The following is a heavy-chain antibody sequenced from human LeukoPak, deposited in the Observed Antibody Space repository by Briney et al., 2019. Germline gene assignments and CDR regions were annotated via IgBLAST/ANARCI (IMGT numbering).Heavy chain of an antibody. CDR1: GYTFTGHY. CDR3: AGGLENDYDILTGYRPGNY. CDR2: INPNSGGT. J-gene: IGHJ4*02. V-gene: IGHV1-2*02. D-gene: IGHD3-9*01. Sequence: ASVKVSCKASGYTFTGHYMHWVRQAPGQGLEWMGWINPNSGGTNYAQKFQGRVTMTRDTSIGTAYMELSRLRSDDTAVYYCAGGLENDYDILTGYRPGNYWGQGTLVTVSS.